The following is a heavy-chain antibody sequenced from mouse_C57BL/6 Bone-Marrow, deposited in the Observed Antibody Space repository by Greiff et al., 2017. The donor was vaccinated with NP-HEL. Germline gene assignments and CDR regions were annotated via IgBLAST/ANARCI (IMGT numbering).Heavy chain of an antibody. Sequence: LEESGAELARPGASVKLSCKASGYTFTSYGISWVKQRTGQGLEWIGEIYPRSGNTYYNEKFKGKATLTADKSSSTAYMELRSLTSEDSAVYFCARPGSSFLSYFDYWGQGTTLTVSS. V-gene: IGHV1-81*01. CDR3: ARPGSSFLSYFDY. J-gene: IGHJ2*01. CDR2: IYPRSGNT. D-gene: IGHD1-1*01. CDR1: GYTFTSYG.